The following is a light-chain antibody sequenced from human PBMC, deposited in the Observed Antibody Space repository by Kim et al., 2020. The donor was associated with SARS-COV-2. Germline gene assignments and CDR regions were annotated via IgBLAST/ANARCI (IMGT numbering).Light chain of an antibody. CDR1: QSVSSNS. Sequence: EIVLTQSPATLSLSPGERATLSCRASQSVSSNSLAWYQQTRGHAPRLLVYGASITAPRITDRCSGSGSATDCTPNIIRLEPEDSSVYYCQRSVPTPLTFGQGTQLDIK. J-gene: IGKJ1*01. CDR3: QRSVPTPLT. V-gene: IGKV3-20*01. CDR2: GAS.